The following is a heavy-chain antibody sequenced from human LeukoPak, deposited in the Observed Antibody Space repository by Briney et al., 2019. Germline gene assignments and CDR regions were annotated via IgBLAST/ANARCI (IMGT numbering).Heavy chain of an antibody. J-gene: IGHJ6*02. CDR3: ARGPLGKTVYYGMDV. V-gene: IGHV4-34*01. CDR1: GGSFSGYY. CDR2: INHSGST. Sequence: PSETLSLTCAVYGGSFSGYYWSWIRQPPGKGLEWIGEINHSGSTNYNPSLKSRVTISVDTSKNQFSLKLSSVTAADTAVYYCARGPLGKTVYYGMDVWGQGTTVTVSS.